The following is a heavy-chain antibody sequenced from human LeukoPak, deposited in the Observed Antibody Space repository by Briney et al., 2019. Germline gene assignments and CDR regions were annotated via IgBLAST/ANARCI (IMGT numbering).Heavy chain of an antibody. V-gene: IGHV3-30-3*01. Sequence: GGSLILSCAASGFTFSTYTIHWVRQAPGKGLEWVARISFDGTDKTYVDSVQGRFSLSRDNSKNTVYLQMNSLRPDDTAIYYCARDYMSGGTGFWDYWGQGTLVTVSS. CDR2: ISFDGTDK. CDR3: ARDYMSGGTGFWDY. D-gene: IGHD3-3*01. J-gene: IGHJ4*02. CDR1: GFTFSTYT.